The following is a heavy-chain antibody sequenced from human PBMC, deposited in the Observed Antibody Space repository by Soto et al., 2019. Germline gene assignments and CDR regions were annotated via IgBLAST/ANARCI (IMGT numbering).Heavy chain of an antibody. D-gene: IGHD2-2*01. V-gene: IGHV5-51*01. CDR1: GYSFTSYW. J-gene: IGHJ4*02. CDR2: IYPGDSDT. CDR3: ARRVGSVPAARQAEFADY. Sequence: EVQLVQSGAEVKKPGESLKFSCKGSGYSFTSYWIGWVRQMPGKGLEWMGIIYPGDSDTRYSPSFQGQVTISADKSISTAYLQWSSLKASDTAMYCCARRVGSVPAARQAEFADYWGQGTLVTVSS.